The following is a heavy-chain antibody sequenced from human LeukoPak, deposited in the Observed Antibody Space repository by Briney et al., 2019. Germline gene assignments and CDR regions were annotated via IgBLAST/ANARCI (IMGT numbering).Heavy chain of an antibody. CDR3: AGTTGYYFDY. Sequence: ASVKVSCKASGYTFTGYYMYWVRQAPGQGLEWMGWINPNSGGTNYAQKFQGRVTMTRDTSISAAYMELSRLTSDDTAVYYCAGTTGYYFDYWGQGTLVTVSS. CDR2: INPNSGGT. J-gene: IGHJ4*02. D-gene: IGHD3-9*01. CDR1: GYTFTGYY. V-gene: IGHV1-2*02.